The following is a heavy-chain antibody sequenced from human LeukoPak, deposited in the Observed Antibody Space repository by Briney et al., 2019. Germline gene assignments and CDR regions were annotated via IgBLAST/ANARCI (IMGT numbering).Heavy chain of an antibody. V-gene: IGHV4-34*01. J-gene: IGHJ4*02. D-gene: IGHD3-9*01. CDR3: ARETHLRYFDWLYPMGDY. CDR1: GGSFSGYY. Sequence: SETLSLTCAVYGGSFSGYYWSWIRQPPGKGLEWIGEINHSGSTNYNPSLKSRVTISVDTSKNQFSLKLSSVTAADTAVYYCARETHLRYFDWLYPMGDYWGQGTLVTVSS. CDR2: INHSGST.